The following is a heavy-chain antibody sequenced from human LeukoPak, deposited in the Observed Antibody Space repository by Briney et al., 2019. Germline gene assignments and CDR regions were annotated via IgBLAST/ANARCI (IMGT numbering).Heavy chain of an antibody. D-gene: IGHD6-6*01. J-gene: IGHJ6*03. V-gene: IGHV3-21*01. CDR1: GFTFSSYS. Sequence: GGSLRLSCAASGFTFSSYSMNWVRQAPGKGLEWVSSISSSSSYIYYADSVKGRFTISRDNAKNSLYLQMNSLRAEDTAVYYCAREGSIAALLDYYYYMDVWGKGTTVTVSS. CDR3: AREGSIAALLDYYYYMDV. CDR2: ISSSSSYI.